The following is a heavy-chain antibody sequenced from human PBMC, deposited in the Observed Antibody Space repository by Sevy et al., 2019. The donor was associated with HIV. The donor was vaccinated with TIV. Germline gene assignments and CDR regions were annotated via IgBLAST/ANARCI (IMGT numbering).Heavy chain of an antibody. V-gene: IGHV3-48*02. CDR3: ATLFHYSSQFDC. CDR2: ISNISRTI. J-gene: IGHJ4*02. CDR1: GFTFSSYS. D-gene: IGHD4-4*01. Sequence: GGSLRLSCAASGFTFSSYSMNWVRQAPGKGLEWVSYISNISRTIYYADSVRGRFTISRDNAKNSLYLQTNSLRDEDTPVYYCATLFHYSSQFDCWGQGTLVTVSS.